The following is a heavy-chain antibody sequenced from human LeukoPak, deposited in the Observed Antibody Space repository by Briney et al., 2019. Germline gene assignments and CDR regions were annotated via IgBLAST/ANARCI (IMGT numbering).Heavy chain of an antibody. CDR3: ARVREGNHLHQFYLDS. D-gene: IGHD1-14*01. Sequence: SETLSLTCNVSGASIKTYYWTWIRQSPGKGLEYVGYIYSRGSTNYNPSLKSRVTLSVDTSKNQFSLRLRSPTAADTAVYYCARVREGNHLHQFYLDSWGQGTLVTVSS. CDR2: IYSRGST. CDR1: GASIKTYY. J-gene: IGHJ4*02. V-gene: IGHV4-59*01.